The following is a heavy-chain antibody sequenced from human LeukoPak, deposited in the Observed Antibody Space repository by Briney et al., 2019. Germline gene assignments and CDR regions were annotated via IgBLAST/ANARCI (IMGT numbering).Heavy chain of an antibody. CDR3: ARDPLDCSGGSCSDY. Sequence: ASVKVSCKASGGTFSSYAISWVRQAPGQGIEWMGRIIPIFGTANYAQKFQGRVTITTDESTSTAYMELSSLRSEDTAVYYCARDPLDCSGGSCSDYWGQGTLVTVSS. CDR2: IIPIFGTA. J-gene: IGHJ4*02. D-gene: IGHD2-15*01. CDR1: GGTFSSYA. V-gene: IGHV1-69*05.